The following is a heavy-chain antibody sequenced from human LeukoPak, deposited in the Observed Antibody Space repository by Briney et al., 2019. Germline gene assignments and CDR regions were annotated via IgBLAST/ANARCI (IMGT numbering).Heavy chain of an antibody. D-gene: IGHD3-22*01. J-gene: IGHJ4*02. Sequence: GGSLRLSCAASGFTLSSYGMHWVRQAPGKGLEWVAFIRYDGSDKYYADSVKGRFTISKDNSKNTLCLQMNSLRAEDTAVYYCAKISYYDSSGPFDYWGQGTLVTVSS. CDR2: IRYDGSDK. CDR1: GFTLSSYG. V-gene: IGHV3-30*02. CDR3: AKISYYDSSGPFDY.